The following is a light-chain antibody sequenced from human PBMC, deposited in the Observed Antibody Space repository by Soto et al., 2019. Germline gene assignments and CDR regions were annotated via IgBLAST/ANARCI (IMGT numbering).Light chain of an antibody. CDR1: SSDVGGYNY. J-gene: IGLJ2*01. Sequence: QSALTQAASVSGSHGQPITISCTGTSSDVGGYNYVSWYQQQPGKAPKLIIYEVGNRPSGVSNRFSGSKSGNTASLTISGIQAEDEADYYCSSYTSTTPVVVGGGTKVTVL. V-gene: IGLV2-14*01. CDR3: SSYTSTTPVV. CDR2: EVG.